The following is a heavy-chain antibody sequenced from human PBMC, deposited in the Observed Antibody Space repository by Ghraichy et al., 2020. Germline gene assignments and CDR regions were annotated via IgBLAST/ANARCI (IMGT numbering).Heavy chain of an antibody. J-gene: IGHJ3*02. D-gene: IGHD2-2*01. CDR2: ISGSGGST. Sequence: GGSLRLSCAASGFTFSSYAMSWVRQAPGKGLEWVSAISGSGGSTYYADSVKGRFTISRDNSKNTLYLQMNSLRAEDTAVYYCVGGSRRVVNNAFDIWGQGTMVTVSS. CDR3: VGGSRRVVNNAFDI. V-gene: IGHV3-23*01. CDR1: GFTFSSYA.